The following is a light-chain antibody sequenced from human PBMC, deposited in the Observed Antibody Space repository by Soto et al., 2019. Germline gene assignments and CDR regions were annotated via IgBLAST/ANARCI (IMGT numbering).Light chain of an antibody. CDR2: EGT. V-gene: IGLV2-23*01. J-gene: IGLJ3*02. CDR1: SSDFGTYNL. CDR3: CSHAGSSSWV. Sequence: QSVLTQPASVSGSPGQSITISCTGKSSDFGTYNLVSWYQQYPGKAPKLIIYEGTKRPPGVSDRFSGSESGNTASLTISGLQNEAEADYYCCSHAGSSSWVFGGGTKLTVL.